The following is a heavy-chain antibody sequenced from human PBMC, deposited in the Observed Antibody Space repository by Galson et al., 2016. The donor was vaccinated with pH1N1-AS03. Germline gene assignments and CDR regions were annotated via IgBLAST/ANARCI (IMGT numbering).Heavy chain of an antibody. V-gene: IGHV2-5*02. J-gene: IGHJ4*02. D-gene: IGHD2-8*01. CDR2: IFWDGET. CDR1: GFSLSTGGVH. CDR3: ARSTHVNEGLDF. Sequence: PALVKPTQTLTLTCSFSGFSLSTGGVHVAWIRQPPGKAPEWLALIFWDGETRYRPPLTSRLTITKDTSKNEVVLTMTNMDPVDTATYYCARSTHVNEGLDFWGQGTLVTVSS.